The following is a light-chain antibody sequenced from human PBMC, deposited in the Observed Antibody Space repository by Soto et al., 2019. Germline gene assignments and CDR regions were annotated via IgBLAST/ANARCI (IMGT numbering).Light chain of an antibody. CDR3: SSITTTSPHV. V-gene: IGLV2-14*01. J-gene: IGLJ1*01. CDR1: SSDIGAYDY. Sequence: QSALTQPASLSGSPGQSITISCTGTSSDIGAYDYVSWFQQHPGKAPKLMISEVNNRPSGVSNRFSGSKSGNTAYLTISGLQVEDEAEYSCSSITTTSPHVSGTGSKLP. CDR2: EVN.